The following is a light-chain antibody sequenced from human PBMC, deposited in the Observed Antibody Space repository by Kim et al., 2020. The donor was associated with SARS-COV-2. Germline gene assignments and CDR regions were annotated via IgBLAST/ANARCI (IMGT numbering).Light chain of an antibody. Sequence: RATLNCKSSQTVLYTSYNKNYLAWYQQKPGQAPKLLIYWASIRESGVSDRFSGSGSETDFTLTISSLQAEDVAVYYCQQYYSTPPSFGQGTKLEI. CDR2: WAS. J-gene: IGKJ2*03. V-gene: IGKV4-1*01. CDR1: QTVLYTSYNKNY. CDR3: QQYYSTPPS.